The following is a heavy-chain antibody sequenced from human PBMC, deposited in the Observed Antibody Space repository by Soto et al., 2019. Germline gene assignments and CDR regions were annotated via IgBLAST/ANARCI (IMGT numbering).Heavy chain of an antibody. CDR1: GFTLSRYA. CDR3: ARDLNGGYSDLRFDP. J-gene: IGHJ5*02. Sequence: QVQLVESGGGVVQPGRSLRLSCAASGFTLSRYAMQWVRQAPGKGLEWLAVISFDGYNKFYADSVKGRFTISRDNSNNTLYLQMSSLRTDDTAVYYCARDLNGGYSDLRFDPWGQGTLVSVSS. V-gene: IGHV3-30*04. CDR2: ISFDGYNK. D-gene: IGHD3-9*01.